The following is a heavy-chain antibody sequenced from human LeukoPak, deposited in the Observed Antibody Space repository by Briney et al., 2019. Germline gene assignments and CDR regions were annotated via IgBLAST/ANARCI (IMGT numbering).Heavy chain of an antibody. D-gene: IGHD2-15*01. CDR2: ISYRGST. CDR1: GGSISNSGGFS. J-gene: IGHJ4*02. CDR3: ARISQSSGGFYY. V-gene: IGHV4-31*02. Sequence: PSETLSLTCTVSGGSISNSGGFSWSWIRQHPGDGLECIGFISYRGSTYYNPSLKSQVSMSVDTSRSQFSLRLTSVTDEDTAVYYCARISQSSGGFYYWGQGTLVTVSS.